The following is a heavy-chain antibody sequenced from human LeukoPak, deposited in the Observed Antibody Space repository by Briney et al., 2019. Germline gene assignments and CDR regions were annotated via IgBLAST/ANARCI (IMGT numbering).Heavy chain of an antibody. J-gene: IGHJ4*02. CDR2: IYPGDSDT. Sequence: GESLKISCKASGYSFTNYWIGWVRQMPGKGLEWMGIIYPGDSDTRYSPSFQGQVTISADTSISTAYLRWSSLKASDTAMYYCARSGSASWFDYWGQGTLVTVSS. V-gene: IGHV5-51*01. CDR1: GYSFTNYW. CDR3: ARSGSASWFDY. D-gene: IGHD2-15*01.